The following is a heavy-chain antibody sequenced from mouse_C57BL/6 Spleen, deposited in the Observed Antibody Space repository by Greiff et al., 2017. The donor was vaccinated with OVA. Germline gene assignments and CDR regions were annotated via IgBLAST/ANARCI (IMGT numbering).Heavy chain of an antibody. CDR1: GYAFSSYW. D-gene: IGHD2-5*01. Sequence: QVQLQQSGAELVKPGASVKISCKASGYAFSSYWMNWVKQRPGKGLEWIGQIYPGDGDTNYNGKFKGKATLTADKSSSTAYVQLSSLTSEDSAVYFCARRDYSNFYAMDYWSQGTSVTVSS. CDR2: IYPGDGDT. J-gene: IGHJ4*01. V-gene: IGHV1-80*01. CDR3: ARRDYSNFYAMDY.